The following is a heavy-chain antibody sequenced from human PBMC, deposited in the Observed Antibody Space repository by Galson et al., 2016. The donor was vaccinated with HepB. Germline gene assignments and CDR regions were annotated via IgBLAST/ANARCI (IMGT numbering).Heavy chain of an antibody. CDR3: SIDVAMLRGIINPCDY. D-gene: IGHD3-10*01. V-gene: IGHV3-53*01. CDR1: EFTVSDNY. CDR2: ISGDVVP. Sequence: SLRLSCAASEFTVSDNYMSWVRQAPGKGLEWVSLISGDVVPYNDDSAKGRFTISRDHSDNSLYLQMNSLRAEDTAIYYCSIDVAMLRGIINPCDYWGQGTLATVSS. J-gene: IGHJ4*02.